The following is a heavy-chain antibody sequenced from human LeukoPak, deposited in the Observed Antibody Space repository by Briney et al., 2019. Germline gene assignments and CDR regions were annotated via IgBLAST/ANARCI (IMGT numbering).Heavy chain of an antibody. CDR1: GFTFDDYA. CDR3: AKVPPYSSSWYTAFDI. Sequence: GRSLRLSCAASGFTFDDYAMHWVRQAPGKGLEWVSGISWNSGSIGYADSVKGRFTISRDNTKNSLYLQMNSLRAEDTALYYCAKVPPYSSSWYTAFDIWGQGTMVTVSS. D-gene: IGHD6-13*01. V-gene: IGHV3-9*01. CDR2: ISWNSGSI. J-gene: IGHJ3*02.